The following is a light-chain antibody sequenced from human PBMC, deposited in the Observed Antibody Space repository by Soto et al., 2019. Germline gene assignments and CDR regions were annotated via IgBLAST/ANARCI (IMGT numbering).Light chain of an antibody. CDR1: NSNIGRYS. CDR2: SDD. CDR3: AAWDDNLNGPL. V-gene: IGLV1-44*01. Sequence: AVLSQPSWVSGTPGQRFTISCTGSNSNIGRYSVNWYQHFPGTAPKILIYSDDERPSGVPDRFSGSKSGTSASLAISGLQSEDEAEYYCAAWDDNLNGPLFGGGTQLTVL. J-gene: IGLJ3*02.